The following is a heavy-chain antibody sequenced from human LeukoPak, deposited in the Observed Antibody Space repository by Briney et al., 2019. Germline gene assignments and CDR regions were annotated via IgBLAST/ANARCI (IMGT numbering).Heavy chain of an antibody. CDR1: GGSFSGYY. CDR2: INHSGST. Sequence: PSETLSLTCAVYGGSFSGYYWSWIRQPPGKGLEWIGEINHSGSTNYNPSLKSRVTISVDTSENQFSLKLSSVTAADTAVYYCARGVYGDYSSDYWGQGTLVTVSS. D-gene: IGHD4-17*01. CDR3: ARGVYGDYSSDY. J-gene: IGHJ4*02. V-gene: IGHV4-34*01.